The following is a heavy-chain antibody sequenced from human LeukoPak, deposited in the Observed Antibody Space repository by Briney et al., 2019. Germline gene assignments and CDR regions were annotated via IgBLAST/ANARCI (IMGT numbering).Heavy chain of an antibody. D-gene: IGHD4-23*01. CDR1: GGSISISNSNW. V-gene: IGHV4-4*02. CDR3: ARDLHGGNSFTSDWYFDL. CDR2: IYHSGST. Sequence: SETLSLSCAVSGGSISISNSNWWSWVRQPPGKGLEWIGEIYHSGSTNYNPSLKSRVTISVDRSKNQFSLKLSSVTAADTAVYYCARDLHGGNSFTSDWYFDLWGRGTLVTVSS. J-gene: IGHJ2*01.